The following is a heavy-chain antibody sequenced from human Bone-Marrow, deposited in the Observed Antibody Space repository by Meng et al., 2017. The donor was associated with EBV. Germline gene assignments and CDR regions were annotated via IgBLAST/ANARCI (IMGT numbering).Heavy chain of an antibody. V-gene: IGHV4-59*01. Sequence: QGRLQESGPGLVKPSETLSLTCTVSGGSISSYYWSWIRQPPGKGLEWIGYLYYSGSTNYNPSLKTRVTISVDMSKNQFSLKLSSVTAADTAVYYCARGGTSSSWPLWGQGTLVTVSS. CDR1: GGSISSYY. D-gene: IGHD6-13*01. CDR3: ARGGTSSSWPL. J-gene: IGHJ4*02. CDR2: LYYSGST.